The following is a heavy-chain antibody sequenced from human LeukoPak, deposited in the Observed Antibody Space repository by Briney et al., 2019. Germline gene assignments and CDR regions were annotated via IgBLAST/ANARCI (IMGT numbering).Heavy chain of an antibody. D-gene: IGHD3-10*01. CDR3: ATASSAGEYLFAY. CDR1: GFTFSSYD. V-gene: IGHV3-13*01. Sequence: PGGSLRLFCAASGFTFSSYDMRWVRQATGKGLEWVAAIGTAGDTYYPGSATGRFTISRENANNTLSPQMPSPRAGDTAVYSRATASSAGEYLFAYCGQGTLVTASS. CDR2: IGTAGDT. J-gene: IGHJ4*02.